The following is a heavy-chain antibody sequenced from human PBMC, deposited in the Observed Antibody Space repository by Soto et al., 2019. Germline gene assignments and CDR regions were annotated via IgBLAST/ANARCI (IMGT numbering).Heavy chain of an antibody. CDR2: IYYSGST. V-gene: IGHV4-61*01. Sequence: PSETLSLTCTVSGGSVSSGSYYWSWIRQPPGKGLEWIGYIYYSGSTNYNPSLKSRVTISVDTSKNQFSLKLSSVTAADTAVYYCARAPFGGALFDYWGQGTLVTVSS. J-gene: IGHJ4*02. D-gene: IGHD3-16*01. CDR1: GGSVSSGSYY. CDR3: ARAPFGGALFDY.